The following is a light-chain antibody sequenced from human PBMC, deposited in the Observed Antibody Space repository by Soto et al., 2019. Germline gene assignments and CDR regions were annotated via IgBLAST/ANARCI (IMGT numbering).Light chain of an antibody. CDR2: KAS. CDR1: QSISTW. V-gene: IGKV1-5*03. CDR3: QQYNGHPYT. Sequence: DIQMTQSPSTLPASVGDRVTITCRASQSISTWLAWYQQKAGKAPKVLIYKASSLESGVPSRFSGSGSGTEFTLTISSLQPDDFATYYCQQYNGHPYTFGQGTKLEIK. J-gene: IGKJ2*01.